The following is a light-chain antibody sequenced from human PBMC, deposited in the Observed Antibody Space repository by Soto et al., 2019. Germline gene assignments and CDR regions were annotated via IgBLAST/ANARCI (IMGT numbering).Light chain of an antibody. CDR1: QSVSSD. V-gene: IGKV3-20*01. CDR2: SAS. CDR3: HQYGSSPVT. Sequence: EIVLTQSPGTLSLSPGERATLSCRASQSVSSDLAWYQQKFGQAPRLLIYSASLRATGIPDTFSGHGSGTDFTLTISRLEPEDFAVYYCHQYGSSPVTFGQGTKLEIK. J-gene: IGKJ2*01.